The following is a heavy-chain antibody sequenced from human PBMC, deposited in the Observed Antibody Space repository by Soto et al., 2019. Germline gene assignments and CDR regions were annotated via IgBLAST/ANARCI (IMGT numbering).Heavy chain of an antibody. CDR2: ISGSGGST. J-gene: IGHJ4*02. Sequence: GGSLRLSCSASGFTFSSYAMSWVRQAPGKGLEWVSAISGSGGSTYYADSVKGRFTISRDNSKNTLYLQMNSLRAEDTAVYYCAKATKNGDYFDYWGQGTLVTVSS. CDR1: GFTFSSYA. CDR3: AKATKNGDYFDY. V-gene: IGHV3-23*01. D-gene: IGHD4-17*01.